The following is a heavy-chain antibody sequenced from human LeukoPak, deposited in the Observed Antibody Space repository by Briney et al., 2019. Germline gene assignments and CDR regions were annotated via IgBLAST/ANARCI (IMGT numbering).Heavy chain of an antibody. D-gene: IGHD3-10*01. Sequence: GRSLRLSCAASGFTFSSYGMHWVRQAPGKGLEWVAVISYDGSNKYYADSVKGRFTISRDNSKNTLYLQMNSLRAEDTAVYYCAKDSLYYGSGGYNYLDYWGQGTLVTVSS. V-gene: IGHV3-30*18. CDR3: AKDSLYYGSGGYNYLDY. J-gene: IGHJ4*02. CDR2: ISYDGSNK. CDR1: GFTFSSYG.